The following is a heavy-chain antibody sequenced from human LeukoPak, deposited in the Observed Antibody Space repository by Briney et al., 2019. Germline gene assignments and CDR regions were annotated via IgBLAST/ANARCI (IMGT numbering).Heavy chain of an antibody. V-gene: IGHV3-23*01. J-gene: IGHJ4*02. CDR3: AKIGVRDTAMVWLDPSYDYGGNWVADY. CDR2: ISGSGGST. Sequence: TGGSLRLSCAASGFTFSSYAMSWVRQAPGKGLEWVSAISGSGGSTYHADSVKGRFTISRDNSKNTLYLQMNSLRAEDTAVYYCAKIGVRDTAMVWLDPSYDYGGNWVADYWGQGTLVTVSS. D-gene: IGHD4-23*01. CDR1: GFTFSSYA.